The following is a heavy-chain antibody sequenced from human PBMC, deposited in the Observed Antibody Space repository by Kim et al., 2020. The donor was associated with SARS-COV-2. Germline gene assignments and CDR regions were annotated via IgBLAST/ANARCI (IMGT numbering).Heavy chain of an antibody. D-gene: IGHD1-7*01. CDR2: IYYSGST. Sequence: SETLSLTCTVSGGSISSSSYYWGWIRQPPGKGLEWIGSIYYSGSTYYNPSLKSRVTISVDTSKNQFSLKLSSVTAADTAVYYCAREEVHIWNYGAFDIWGQGKMVSVSS. CDR1: GGSISSSSYY. J-gene: IGHJ3*02. V-gene: IGHV4-39*07. CDR3: AREEVHIWNYGAFDI.